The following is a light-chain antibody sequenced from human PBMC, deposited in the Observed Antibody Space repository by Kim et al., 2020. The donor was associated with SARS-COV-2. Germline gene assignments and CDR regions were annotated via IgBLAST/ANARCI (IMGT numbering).Light chain of an antibody. V-gene: IGKV3-11*01. CDR2: DAS. Sequence: EIVLTQSPATLSLSPGDRATLSCRASQNINNYLAWYQQKPGQAPRLLMFDASTRATGVPAKFSGSGFGTDFTLTISSLEPEDFAVYFCQQRDSWPRTFGLGTKVDIK. CDR1: QNINNY. CDR3: QQRDSWPRT. J-gene: IGKJ1*01.